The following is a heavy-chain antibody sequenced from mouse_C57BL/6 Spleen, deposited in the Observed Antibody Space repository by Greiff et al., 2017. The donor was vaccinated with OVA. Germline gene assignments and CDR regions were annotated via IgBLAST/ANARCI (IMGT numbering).Heavy chain of an antibody. D-gene: IGHD3-3*01. CDR3: APLGGYAMDY. CDR2: IYPGDGDT. Sequence: QVQLQQSGPELVKPGASVKISCKASGYAFSSSWMNWVKQRPGKGLEWIGRIYPGDGDTNYNGKFKGKATLTADKSSSTAYMQRSSLTSEDSAVYFCAPLGGYAMDYWGQGTSVTVSS. J-gene: IGHJ4*01. V-gene: IGHV1-82*01. CDR1: GYAFSSSW.